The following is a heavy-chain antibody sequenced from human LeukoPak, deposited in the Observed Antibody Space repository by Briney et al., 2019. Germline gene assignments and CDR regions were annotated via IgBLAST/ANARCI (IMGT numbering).Heavy chain of an antibody. J-gene: IGHJ4*02. CDR2: IYYSGST. Sequence: PSETLSLTCTVSGGSISSYYWSWIRQPPGKGLEWIGYIYYSGSTNYNPSLKSRVTISVDTSKNQFSLKLSSVTAADTAVYYCARVSYSSGWYEDPTFDYWGQGTLVTVSS. D-gene: IGHD6-19*01. V-gene: IGHV4-59*01. CDR1: GGSISSYY. CDR3: ARVSYSSGWYEDPTFDY.